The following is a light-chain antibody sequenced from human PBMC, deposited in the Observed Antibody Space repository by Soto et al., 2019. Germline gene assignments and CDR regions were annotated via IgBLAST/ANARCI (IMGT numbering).Light chain of an antibody. V-gene: IGLV1-40*01. CDR1: SSNIGAGYD. CDR3: QSYDNSLSGWV. CDR2: GNS. Sequence: QSVLTQPPSVSGAPGQRVTISCTGSSSNIGAGYDVHWYQQLPGTAPKLLIYGNSNRPSGVPDRFSGSKSGTSASLANTGVQGEDEGESYCQSYDNSLSGWVFGGRTKVTVL. J-gene: IGLJ3*02.